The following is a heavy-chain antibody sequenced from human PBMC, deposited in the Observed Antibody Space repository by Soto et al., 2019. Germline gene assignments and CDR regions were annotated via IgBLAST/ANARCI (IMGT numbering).Heavy chain of an antibody. CDR3: ARDQAPYSNGWYY. CDR1: GYTFTSYG. D-gene: IGHD6-19*01. CDR2: INTKNGNT. J-gene: IGHJ4*02. V-gene: IGHV1-18*01. Sequence: QIYLVQSGAEVKKPGASVKVSCKASGYTFTSYGIIWVRQAPGQGLEWMGWINTKNGNTHYAQKLQGRATMTTGTSTTTAYMEPRSLRTDDTAVYFCARDQAPYSNGWYYWGQGTLVTVSS.